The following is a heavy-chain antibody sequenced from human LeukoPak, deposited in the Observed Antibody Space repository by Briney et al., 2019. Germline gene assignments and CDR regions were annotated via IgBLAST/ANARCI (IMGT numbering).Heavy chain of an antibody. J-gene: IGHJ5*02. CDR3: AKETVVVPADDWFGP. CDR2: IHYSGRT. V-gene: IGHV4-59*01. D-gene: IGHD2-21*01. Sequence: SENLSLTCSVSGGSINGDYWSWIRQTPGKGLEWIGYIHYSGRTSYNPSLKSRVTISADTSKNQFSLRLASVTAADTAVYYCAKETVVVPADDWFGPWGQGTLVTVSS. CDR1: GGSINGDY.